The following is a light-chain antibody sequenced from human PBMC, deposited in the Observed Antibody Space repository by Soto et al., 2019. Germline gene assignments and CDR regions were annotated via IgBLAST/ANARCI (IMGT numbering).Light chain of an antibody. Sequence: QSALTQPPSASGSPGQSVTISCTGTSSDIGAYIYVSWYQQHPGKAPKLMISEVSRRPSGVPERFSGSKSGNTASLTVSGLQAGDEAHYYCSSYAGSNNVVFGTGTKGTVL. CDR1: SSDIGAYIY. V-gene: IGLV2-8*01. CDR2: EVS. CDR3: SSYAGSNNVV. J-gene: IGLJ1*01.